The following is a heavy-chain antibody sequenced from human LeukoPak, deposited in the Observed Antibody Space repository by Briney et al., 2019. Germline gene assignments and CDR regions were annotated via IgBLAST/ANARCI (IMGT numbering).Heavy chain of an antibody. Sequence: PGGSLRLSCAASGFTFRSYSMNWVRQAPGKGLEWVSAISSSSSYIYYADSVKGRFTISRDNAKKSLYLQMNSLRAEDTAVYYCARDLGGYGDYGTNFDYWGQGTLVTVSS. CDR2: ISSSSSYI. V-gene: IGHV3-21*01. CDR3: ARDLGGYGDYGTNFDY. J-gene: IGHJ4*02. D-gene: IGHD4-17*01. CDR1: GFTFRSYS.